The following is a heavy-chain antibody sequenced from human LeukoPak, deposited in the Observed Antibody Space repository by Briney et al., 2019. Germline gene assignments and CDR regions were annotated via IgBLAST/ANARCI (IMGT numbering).Heavy chain of an antibody. V-gene: IGHV3-43D*03. J-gene: IGHJ4*02. CDR3: AKDTGQWLIDYFDY. D-gene: IGHD6-19*01. CDR1: GFTFDDYA. Sequence: GGSLRLSCAASGFTFDDYAMHWVRQAPGKGLEWVSFITWGGGSTYYADSVKGRFTISRDNSKNSLYMQMNSLRAEDTALYYCAKDTGQWLIDYFDYWGQGTLVTVSS. CDR2: ITWGGGST.